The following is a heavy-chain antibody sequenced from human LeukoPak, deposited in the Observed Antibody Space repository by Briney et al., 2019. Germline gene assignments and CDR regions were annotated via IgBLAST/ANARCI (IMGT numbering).Heavy chain of an antibody. CDR2: ITSSGREI. D-gene: IGHD5-12*01. CDR1: GFSFSTYN. Sequence: GGSLRLSCAASGFSFSTYNMNWVRQAPGKALEWVSSITSSGREIFYIDSVKGRFTISRDNAEKSLYLQMDSLRAEDTAVYFCARDPYNGAYGNDYYYYMDAWGKGTTVTVSS. J-gene: IGHJ6*03. V-gene: IGHV3-21*01. CDR3: ARDPYNGAYGNDYYYYMDA.